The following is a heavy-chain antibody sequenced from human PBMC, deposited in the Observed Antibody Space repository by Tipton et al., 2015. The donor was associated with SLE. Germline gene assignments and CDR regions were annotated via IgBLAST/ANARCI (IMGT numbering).Heavy chain of an antibody. D-gene: IGHD3-10*01. V-gene: IGHV4-59*12. CDR3: ARDISGHFAY. J-gene: IGHJ4*02. CDR2: VHYRGTS. Sequence: TLSLTCTVSGGSISSYYWSWIRQPPGKGLEWIGSVHYRGTSYHNPSLTSRVSVSVDTSKNQFSLKLSSVTAADTAVYYCARDISGHFAYWSQGTLVTVSS. CDR1: GGSISSYY.